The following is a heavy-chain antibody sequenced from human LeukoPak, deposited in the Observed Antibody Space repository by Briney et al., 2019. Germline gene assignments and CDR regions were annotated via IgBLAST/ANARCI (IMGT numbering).Heavy chain of an antibody. D-gene: IGHD5-12*01. CDR2: FDPEDGET. V-gene: IGHV1-24*01. Sequence: ASVKVSCKVSGYTLTELSMHWVRQAPGKGLERMGGFDPEDGETIYAQKFQGRVTMTEDTSTDTAYMELSSLRSEDTAVYYCATPLDSGYDLYAFDYWGQGTLVTVSS. J-gene: IGHJ4*02. CDR3: ATPLDSGYDLYAFDY. CDR1: GYTLTELS.